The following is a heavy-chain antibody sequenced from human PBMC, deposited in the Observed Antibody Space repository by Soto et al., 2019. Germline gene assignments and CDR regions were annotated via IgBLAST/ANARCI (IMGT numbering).Heavy chain of an antibody. CDR2: INPSGGST. V-gene: IGHV1-46*03. Sequence: ASVKVSCKASGYTFTSYYMHWVRQAPGQGLERIGIINPSGGSTSYAQKFQGRVTMTRDTSTSTVYIELSSLRSEDTAVYYCARAHSDYGGNSEGEAFDIWGQGTTVAVS. J-gene: IGHJ3*02. CDR1: GYTFTSYY. D-gene: IGHD4-17*01. CDR3: ARAHSDYGGNSEGEAFDI.